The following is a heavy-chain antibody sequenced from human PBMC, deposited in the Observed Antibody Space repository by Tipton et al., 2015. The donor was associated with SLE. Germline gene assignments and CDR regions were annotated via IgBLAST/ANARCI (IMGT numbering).Heavy chain of an antibody. CDR3: ARNLITMIVVAPLGY. D-gene: IGHD3-22*01. CDR1: GYTFTSYD. J-gene: IGHJ4*02. V-gene: IGHV1-8*02. Sequence: QVQLVQSGAEVKNPGASVKVSCKTSGYTFTSYDINWVRQAAGQGLEWLGWMNPNSGNTGYAQKFQGRLSMTRSTSISTAYMELSSLRSDDTAVYYCARNLITMIVVAPLGYWGQGTLVTVSS. CDR2: MNPNSGNT.